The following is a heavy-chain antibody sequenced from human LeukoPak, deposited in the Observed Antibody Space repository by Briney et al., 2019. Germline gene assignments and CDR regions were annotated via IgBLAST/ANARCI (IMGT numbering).Heavy chain of an antibody. V-gene: IGHV3-48*01. J-gene: IGHJ4*02. CDR3: ARGGYNYGSVFDY. Sequence: GGSLRLSRAVSGSMSRRYNMNWVRQAPGKGLEWVSYIGDDGTTIHYADSVKGRFTISRDNAKNSLSLQMNSLRAEDTAVYYCARGGYNYGSVFDYWGQGTLVTVSS. CDR1: GSMSRRYN. D-gene: IGHD5-18*01. CDR2: IGDDGTTI.